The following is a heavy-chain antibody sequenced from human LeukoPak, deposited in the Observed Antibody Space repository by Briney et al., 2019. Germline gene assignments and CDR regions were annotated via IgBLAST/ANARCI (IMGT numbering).Heavy chain of an antibody. J-gene: IGHJ4*02. CDR3: AREGSRVGAPKPPSDY. V-gene: IGHV1-2*02. CDR2: INPNSGGT. CDR1: GYTFSGYY. Sequence: ASVKVSCKASGYTFSGYYMHWVRQAPGQGLEWEGCINPNSGGTNYAQNFQGRVTMTRDTSISTVYMELSSLRSDDTAVYFCAREGSRVGAPKPPSDYWGQGTLVTVSS. D-gene: IGHD1-26*01.